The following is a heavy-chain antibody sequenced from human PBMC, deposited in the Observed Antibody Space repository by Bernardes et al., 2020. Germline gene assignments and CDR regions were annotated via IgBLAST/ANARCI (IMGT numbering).Heavy chain of an antibody. D-gene: IGHD6-6*01. CDR2: IFPGDSDT. V-gene: IGHV5-51*01. CDR1: GYSYTSYW. J-gene: IGHJ2*01. CDR3: ARRTPEYRDQWYFDL. Sequence: GESLKISCKGVGYSYTSYWIGWVRQMPGKGLEWMGIIFPGDSDTRYSPAFQGQVTISVDKSINTAYLQWSSLQASDTAMYYCARRTPEYRDQWYFDLWGRGTLVTVSS.